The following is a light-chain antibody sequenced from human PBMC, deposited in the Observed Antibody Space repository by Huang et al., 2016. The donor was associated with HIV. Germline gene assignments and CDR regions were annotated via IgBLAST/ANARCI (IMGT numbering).Light chain of an antibody. J-gene: IGKJ2*01. CDR3: QQYGSSPYT. Sequence: EIVLTQSPATLSLSPGERATLSCGTSQSVNLAWYQHKPCLAPRLLIYDASRRATGIPDRFSGSGSGTDFTLTISRLEPEDFAVYYCQQYGSSPYTFGQGTKLEIK. V-gene: IGKV3D-20*01. CDR2: DAS. CDR1: QSVN.